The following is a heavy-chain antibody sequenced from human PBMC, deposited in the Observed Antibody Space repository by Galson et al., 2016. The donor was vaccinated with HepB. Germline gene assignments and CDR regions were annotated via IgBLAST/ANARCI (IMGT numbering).Heavy chain of an antibody. J-gene: IGHJ5*02. D-gene: IGHD3-3*01. CDR2: IYTSGGT. V-gene: IGHV4-61*02. CDR3: SGDFLFAHDL. Sequence: TLSLTCTVAGGSISSGSYYWTWIRQPAGRGLEWIGRIYTSGGTSYDPSLQGRFTISRDNAKNSLYLQMNSLRAEDTAVYYCSGDFLFAHDLWGPGTLVTVSS. CDR1: GGSISSGSYY.